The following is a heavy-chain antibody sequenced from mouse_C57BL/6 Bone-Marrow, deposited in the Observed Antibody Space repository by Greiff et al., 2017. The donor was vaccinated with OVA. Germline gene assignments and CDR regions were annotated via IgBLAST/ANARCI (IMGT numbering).Heavy chain of an antibody. CDR2: IYPNSGGT. J-gene: IGHJ4*01. Sequence: VQLQQPGAELVKPGASVKLSCKASGYTFTSYWMHWVKQRPGQGLEWIGRIYPNSGGTKYNEKFKSKATLTVDKPSSTAYMQLSSLSSEDSAVYYCARPYEVAMDYWGQGTSVTVSA. CDR3: ARPYEVAMDY. D-gene: IGHD1-1*01. CDR1: GYTFTSYW. V-gene: IGHV1-72*01.